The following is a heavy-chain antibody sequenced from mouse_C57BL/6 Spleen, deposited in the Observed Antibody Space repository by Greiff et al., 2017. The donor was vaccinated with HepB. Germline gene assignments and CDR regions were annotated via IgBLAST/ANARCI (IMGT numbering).Heavy chain of an antibody. J-gene: IGHJ4*01. CDR3: ARRYYGSGDYAMDY. CDR1: GYAFSSSW. V-gene: IGHV1-82*01. D-gene: IGHD1-1*01. CDR2: IYPGDGDT. Sequence: QVQLQQSGPELVKPGASVKISCKASGYAFSSSWMNWVKQRPGKGLEWIGRIYPGDGDTNYNGKFKGKATLTADKSSSTAYMPLSSLTSEDSAVYFCARRYYGSGDYAMDYWGQGTSVTVSS.